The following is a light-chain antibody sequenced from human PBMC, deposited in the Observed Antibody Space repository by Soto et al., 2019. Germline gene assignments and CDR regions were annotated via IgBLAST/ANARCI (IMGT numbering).Light chain of an antibody. CDR2: AAS. CDR3: EKYDSVPWT. J-gene: IGKJ3*01. Sequence: DIQMTQSPSSLSASVGDRVTITCRASQGISSSLAWYQQKPGNAPKLLIYAASTLQSGVASRFSGSGSGTDFTLTISSLQPEDFATYYCEKYDSVPWTFGPGTKVEIK. CDR1: QGISSS. V-gene: IGKV1-27*01.